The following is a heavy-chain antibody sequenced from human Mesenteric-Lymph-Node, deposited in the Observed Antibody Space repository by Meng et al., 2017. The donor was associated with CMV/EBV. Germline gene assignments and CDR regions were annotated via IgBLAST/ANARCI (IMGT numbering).Heavy chain of an antibody. CDR2: IIPILGIA. D-gene: IGHD5-24*01. CDR1: GGTFSSYA. J-gene: IGHJ6*02. Sequence: SVKVSCKASGGTFSSYAISWVRQAPGQGLEWMGGIIPILGIANYAQKFQGRVSITTDESTSTAYMELSSLRSEDTAVYYCARDTIDYSYGMDVWGQGTTVTVSS. CDR3: ARDTIDYSYGMDV. V-gene: IGHV1-69*10.